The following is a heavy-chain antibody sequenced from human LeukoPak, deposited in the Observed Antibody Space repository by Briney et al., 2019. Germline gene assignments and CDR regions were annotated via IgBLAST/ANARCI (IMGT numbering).Heavy chain of an antibody. CDR2: IAYSGST. Sequence: PSETLSLTCTVSSGAIRNYYWSWIRQPPGKGLEWIGYIAYSGSTNYNPSLKSRVSMSVHTSKNQLSLKLSSVTAADTAVYYCARERRSGTYYYFDYWGQGILVTVSS. D-gene: IGHD3-10*01. V-gene: IGHV4-59*01. CDR1: SGAIRNYY. CDR3: ARERRSGTYYYFDY. J-gene: IGHJ4*02.